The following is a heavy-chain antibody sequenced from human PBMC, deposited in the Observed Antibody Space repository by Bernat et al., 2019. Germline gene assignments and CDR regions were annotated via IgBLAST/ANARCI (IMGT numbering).Heavy chain of an antibody. J-gene: IGHJ5*02. V-gene: IGHV4-31*03. CDR3: AGDIDGAGTNWFDP. D-gene: IGHD6-19*01. Sequence: QVQLQESGPGLVKPSQTLSLTCTVSGGSISSGGYYWSWIRQHPGKGLEWIGYIYYSGSTYYNPSLKSRVTISVDTSKNQFSLKLSSVTAADTAVYYCAGDIDGAGTNWFDPWGQGTLVTVSS. CDR1: GGSISSGGYY. CDR2: IYYSGST.